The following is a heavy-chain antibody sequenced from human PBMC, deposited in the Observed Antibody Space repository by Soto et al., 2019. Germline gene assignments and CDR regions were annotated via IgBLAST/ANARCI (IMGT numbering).Heavy chain of an antibody. D-gene: IGHD3-16*01. CDR3: ARVRRKLGEDYYYYGMDV. CDR1: GYTFTSYG. V-gene: IGHV1-18*04. CDR2: ISAYNGNT. Sequence: QVQLVQSGAEVKKPGASVKVSCKASGYTFTSYGISWVRQAPGQGLEWMGWISAYNGNTNYAQKLQGRVTMTTDTSPSTAYMELRSLRSDDTAVYYCARVRRKLGEDYYYYGMDVWGQGTTVTVSS. J-gene: IGHJ6*02.